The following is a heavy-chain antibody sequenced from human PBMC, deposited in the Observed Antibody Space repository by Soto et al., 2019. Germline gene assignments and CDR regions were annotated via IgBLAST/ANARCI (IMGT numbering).Heavy chain of an antibody. Sequence: SETLSLTCTVSGDSLSSGGHYWSWIRQHPGKGLEWIGHIYDSVNTYYSPSLRSRVTISADMSKNQISLNLRSVTAADRAVYYFSRVDRSRYFANLPEKWGQEALVKVFS. V-gene: IGHV4-31*03. CDR2: IYDSVNT. CDR3: SRVDRSRYFANLPEK. D-gene: IGHD6-13*01. CDR1: GDSLSSGGHY. J-gene: IGHJ4*01.